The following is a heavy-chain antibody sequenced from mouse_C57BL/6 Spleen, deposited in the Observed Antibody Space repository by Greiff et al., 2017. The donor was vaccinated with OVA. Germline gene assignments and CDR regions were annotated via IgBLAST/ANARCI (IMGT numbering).Heavy chain of an antibody. Sequence: EVQLQQSGPELVKPGASVKISCKASGYTFTDYYMNWVKQSHGKSLEWIGDINPNNGGTSYNQKFKGKATLTVDKSSSTAYMELRSLTSEDSAGYYCARSRYYGSSYAEYFDVWGTGTTVTVSS. J-gene: IGHJ1*03. CDR3: ARSRYYGSSYAEYFDV. CDR1: GYTFTDYY. V-gene: IGHV1-26*01. CDR2: INPNNGGT. D-gene: IGHD1-1*01.